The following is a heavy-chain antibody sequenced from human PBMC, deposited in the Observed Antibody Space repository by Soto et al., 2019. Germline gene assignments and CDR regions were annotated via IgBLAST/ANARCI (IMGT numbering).Heavy chain of an antibody. Sequence: PLASVKVSCKASGGTFSSYAISWVRQAPGQGLEWMGGIIPIFGTANYAQKFQGRVTITADESTSTAYMELSSLRSEDTAVYYCASCIAVAGPFDYWGQGTLVTVSS. CDR1: GGTFSSYA. CDR3: ASCIAVAGPFDY. CDR2: IIPIFGTA. V-gene: IGHV1-69*13. D-gene: IGHD6-19*01. J-gene: IGHJ4*02.